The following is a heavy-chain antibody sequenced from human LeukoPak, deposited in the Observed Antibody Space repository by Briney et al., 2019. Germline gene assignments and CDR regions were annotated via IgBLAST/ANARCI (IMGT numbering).Heavy chain of an antibody. CDR2: INSDGSSR. Sequence: PGGSLRLSCAASGFIFSSYWMHWVRQVPGKGLVWVSRINSDGSSRNYADSVKGRFTISRDNAKNTLYLQMNSLKAEDTAVYYCARVVVGANNWFDTWGQGTLVTASS. J-gene: IGHJ5*02. V-gene: IGHV3-74*01. CDR1: GFIFSSYW. CDR3: ARVVVGANNWFDT. D-gene: IGHD1-26*01.